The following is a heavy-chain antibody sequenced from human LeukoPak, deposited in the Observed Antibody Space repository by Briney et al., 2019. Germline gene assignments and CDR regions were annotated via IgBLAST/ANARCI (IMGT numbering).Heavy chain of an antibody. CDR2: INAGNGNT. Sequence: ASVKVSCKASGYTCTSYAMHWVRQAPGQRLEWMGWINAGNGNTKYSQKFQGRVTITRDTSASTAYMELSSLRSEDTAVYYCARKGVVATLAFDYWGQGTLVTVSS. J-gene: IGHJ4*02. D-gene: IGHD5-12*01. V-gene: IGHV1-3*01. CDR1: GYTCTSYA. CDR3: ARKGVVATLAFDY.